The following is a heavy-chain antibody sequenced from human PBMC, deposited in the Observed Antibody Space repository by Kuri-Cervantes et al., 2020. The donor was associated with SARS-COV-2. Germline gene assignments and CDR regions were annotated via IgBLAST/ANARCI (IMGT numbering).Heavy chain of an antibody. CDR3: ARDLVNGYHSPAAH. J-gene: IGHJ4*02. V-gene: IGHV4-34*01. CDR2: INRSGST. D-gene: IGHD2-8*01. CDR1: GDSFSGFF. Sequence: SETLSLTCSVSGDSFSGFFWSWIRQSPGKGLEWIGEINRSGSTNYNPSLKSRVTLSVDTSKNQLLLKLTSVTAADTAVYYCARDLVNGYHSPAAHWGQGTLVTVSS.